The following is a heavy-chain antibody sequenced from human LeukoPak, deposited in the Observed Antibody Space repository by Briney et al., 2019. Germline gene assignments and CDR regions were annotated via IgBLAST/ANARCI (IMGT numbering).Heavy chain of an antibody. CDR1: GFTFSSYA. Sequence: GGSLRLSCAASGFTFSSYAMCWVRQAPGKGLEWVSAISGSGGSTYYADSVKGRFTISRDNSKNTLYLQMNSLRAEDTAVYYCANAPDYLGGGYWGQGTLVTVSS. D-gene: IGHD4/OR15-4a*01. CDR2: ISGSGGST. J-gene: IGHJ4*02. V-gene: IGHV3-23*01. CDR3: ANAPDYLGGGY.